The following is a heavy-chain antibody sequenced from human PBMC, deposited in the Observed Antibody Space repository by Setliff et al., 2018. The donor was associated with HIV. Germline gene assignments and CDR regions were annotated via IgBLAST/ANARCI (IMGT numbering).Heavy chain of an antibody. CDR1: GGSINSSSYY. CDR2: VSPSGST. CDR3: ARSNSGSGTGSGYYFHMGV. D-gene: IGHD6-19*01. V-gene: IGHV4-39*01. J-gene: IGHJ6*03. Sequence: LSLTCSVSGGSINSSSYYWGWIRQPPGKGPEWIGRVSPSGSTNYSPSLKSRVTISIDTSKQFSLNVRSLTAADTAVYYCARSNSGSGTGSGYYFHMGVWGKGTTVTVSS.